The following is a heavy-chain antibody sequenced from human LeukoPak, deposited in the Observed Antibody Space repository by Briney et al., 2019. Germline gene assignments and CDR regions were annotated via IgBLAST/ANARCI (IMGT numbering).Heavy chain of an antibody. Sequence: PGGSLRLSCAASGFTFSTYAMSWVRQAPGKGLEWVSVISGTGGSTNYADSVKGRFTISRDYSKSTLYVQMNSLRVEDTAVYYCAKGHNHDTWNRFDYWGQGTLVTVSS. CDR1: GFTFSTYA. V-gene: IGHV3-23*01. CDR3: AKGHNHDTWNRFDY. D-gene: IGHD3-3*01. CDR2: ISGTGGST. J-gene: IGHJ4*02.